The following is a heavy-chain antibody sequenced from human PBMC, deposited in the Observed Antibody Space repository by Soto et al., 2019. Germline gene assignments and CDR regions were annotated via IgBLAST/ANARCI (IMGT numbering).Heavy chain of an antibody. CDR3: ARDLSPGYCSDDTCYTLFDY. V-gene: IGHV3-74*01. D-gene: IGHD2-15*01. Sequence: EVQLVESGGGLGQPGGSLRLSCAASGFTFRSHWMHWVRQAPGKGLVWVSRINSDGSSTSYADSVKGRFTISRDNAKNTLFRQTNSLRAEDTAVYYCARDLSPGYCSDDTCYTLFDYWGQGSLVTVSS. CDR1: GFTFRSHW. CDR2: INSDGSST. J-gene: IGHJ4*02.